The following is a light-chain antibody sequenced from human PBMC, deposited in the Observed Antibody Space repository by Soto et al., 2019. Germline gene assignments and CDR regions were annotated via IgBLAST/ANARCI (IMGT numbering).Light chain of an antibody. J-gene: IGKJ1*01. Sequence: DIQMTQSPSTLSASVGDRVTITCRARQSISSWLAWYKQKPGKAPKLLIYDASSLESGVPSRISGSGSGTEFTLTISSLQPDDFATYYCQQYNSYSPTFGQGT. CDR1: QSISSW. V-gene: IGKV1-5*01. CDR2: DAS. CDR3: QQYNSYSPT.